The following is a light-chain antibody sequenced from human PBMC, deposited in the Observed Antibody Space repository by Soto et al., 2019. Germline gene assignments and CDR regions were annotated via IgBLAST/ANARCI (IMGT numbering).Light chain of an antibody. Sequence: DIQMTQSPSSLSASVGDRVTITWRASQSISSYLNWYQQKPGKAPKLLIYATSSLQSGVPSRFSGSGSGADFTLTISSLQPEDFATYYCQQSYSTPLTFGGGTKVEIK. CDR1: QSISSY. J-gene: IGKJ4*01. CDR3: QQSYSTPLT. V-gene: IGKV1-39*01. CDR2: ATS.